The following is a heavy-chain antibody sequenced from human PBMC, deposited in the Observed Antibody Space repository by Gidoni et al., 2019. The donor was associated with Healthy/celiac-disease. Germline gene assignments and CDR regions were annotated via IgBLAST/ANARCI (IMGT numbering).Heavy chain of an antibody. CDR2: IYYSGST. Sequence: GGSISSSSYYWGWIRQPPGKGLEWIGSIYYSGSTYYNPSLKSRVTISVDTSKNQFSLTLSSVTAADTAVYYCARHSTRGYCSSTSCRPYWYFDLWGRGTLVTVSS. J-gene: IGHJ2*01. D-gene: IGHD2-2*01. V-gene: IGHV4-39*01. CDR3: ARHSTRGYCSSTSCRPYWYFDL. CDR1: GGSISSSSYY.